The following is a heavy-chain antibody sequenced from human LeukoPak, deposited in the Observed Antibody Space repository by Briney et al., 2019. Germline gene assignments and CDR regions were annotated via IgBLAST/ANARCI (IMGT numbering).Heavy chain of an antibody. CDR3: ARDLSAYSYGYYYYYMDV. V-gene: IGHV3-74*01. D-gene: IGHD5-18*01. J-gene: IGHJ6*03. CDR1: GFTFSSYW. Sequence: GGSLRLSCAASGFTFSSYWMHWVRQAPGKGLVWVSRINSDGSSTSHADSVKGRFTISRDNSKNTLYLQMNSLRAEDTAVYYCARDLSAYSYGYYYYYMDVWGKGTTVTISS. CDR2: INSDGSST.